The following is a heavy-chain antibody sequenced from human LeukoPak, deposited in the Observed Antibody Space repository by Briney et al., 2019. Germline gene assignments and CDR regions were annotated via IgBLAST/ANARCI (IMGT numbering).Heavy chain of an antibody. D-gene: IGHD3-9*01. CDR1: GYTFTGYY. CDR3: ARDCYDILTGYFSNWFDP. Sequence: ASVKVSCKASGYTFTGYYMHWVRQAPGQGLEWMGWINPNSGGTNYAQKFQGRVTMTRDTSISTAYMELSRLRSDDTAVHYCARDCYDILTGYFSNWFDPWGQGTLVTVSS. CDR2: INPNSGGT. V-gene: IGHV1-2*02. J-gene: IGHJ5*02.